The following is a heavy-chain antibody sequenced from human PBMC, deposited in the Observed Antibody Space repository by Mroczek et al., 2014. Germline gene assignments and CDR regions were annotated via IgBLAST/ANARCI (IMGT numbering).Heavy chain of an antibody. CDR3: ARDLNYCSGGSCYFLTANNAFDI. V-gene: IGHV4-4*07. Sequence: QVQLQESGPGLVKPSETLSLTCTVSGGSISSYYWSWIRQPAGKGLEWIGRIYTSGSTNYNPSLKSRVTMSVDTSKNQFSLKLSSVTAADTAVYYCARDLNYCSGGSCYFLTANNAFDIWGQGTMVTVSS. CDR1: GGSISSYY. D-gene: IGHD2-15*01. CDR2: IYTSGST. J-gene: IGHJ3*02.